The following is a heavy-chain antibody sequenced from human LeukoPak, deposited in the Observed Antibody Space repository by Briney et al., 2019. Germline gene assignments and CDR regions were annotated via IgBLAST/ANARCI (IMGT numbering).Heavy chain of an antibody. CDR2: ITVNGDGT. D-gene: IGHD6-19*01. CDR1: GFTFNNHA. J-gene: IGHJ4*02. CDR3: AKDRLGAVAEYPDY. Sequence: PGGSLRLSCAASGFTFNNHAMSWARQAPGKGLEWVSSITVNGDGTNYADAVKGRFTISRDNSKNTVYLQVNSLRADDTAKYYCAKDRLGAVAEYPDYWGQGTLVTVSS. V-gene: IGHV3-23*01.